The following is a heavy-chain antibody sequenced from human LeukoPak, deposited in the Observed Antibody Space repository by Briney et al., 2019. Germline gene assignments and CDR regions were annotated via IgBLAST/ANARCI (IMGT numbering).Heavy chain of an antibody. CDR3: ARASVAGWYYFDY. Sequence: PGGSLRLSCAASGFTFSNYAMSWVRQAPGKGLEWVSGISGSSGSTYNADSVKGRFTISRDNSKKTLYLQVNSLRAEDTAVYYWARASVAGWYYFDYWGQGTLVTVSS. D-gene: IGHD6-19*01. J-gene: IGHJ4*02. CDR2: ISGSSGST. CDR1: GFTFSNYA. V-gene: IGHV3-23*01.